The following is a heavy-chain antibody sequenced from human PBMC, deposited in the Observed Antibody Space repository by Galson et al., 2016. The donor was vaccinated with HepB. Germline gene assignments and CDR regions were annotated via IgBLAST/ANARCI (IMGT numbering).Heavy chain of an antibody. V-gene: IGHV3-15*01. Sequence: SLRLSCAVSGFTFSNAWMSWVRQAPGKGLEWVGRIKSNPDGGTTDYAAPVKGRFIISRVDSKNTLYLQMNSLKTEDTAVYYCTKTARLRRVPMDYWGQGTLVTVSS. D-gene: IGHD3-10*01. CDR2: IKSNPDGGTT. CDR3: TKTARLRRVPMDY. J-gene: IGHJ4*02. CDR1: GFTFSNAW.